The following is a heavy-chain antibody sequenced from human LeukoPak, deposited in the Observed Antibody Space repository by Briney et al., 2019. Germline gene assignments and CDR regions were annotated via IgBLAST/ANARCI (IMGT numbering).Heavy chain of an antibody. CDR1: GFTFSSYA. J-gene: IGHJ4*02. D-gene: IGHD3-10*01. CDR2: VSYDGGHK. V-gene: IGHV3-30*04. Sequence: GGSLRLSCTASGFTFSSYAMHWVRQVPGEGLEWVAVVSYDGGHKFYADSVKGRFTISRDTSSNTLYLQMNSLTVEDTAVYYCGRGMRDYYGLDYWGQGILVTVSS. CDR3: GRGMRDYYGLDY.